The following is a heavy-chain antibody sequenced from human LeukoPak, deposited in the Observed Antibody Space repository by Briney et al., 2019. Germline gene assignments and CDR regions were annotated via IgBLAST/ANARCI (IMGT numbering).Heavy chain of an antibody. D-gene: IGHD3-10*01. V-gene: IGHV4-39*01. Sequence: SETLSLTCTVSGGSISSSSYYWGWIRQPPGKGLEWIGSIYYSGSTYYNPSLKSRVTISVDTSKNQFSLKLSSVTAADTAVYYCARGGAAKLLWFGELLNQYAFDIWGQGTMVTVSS. CDR2: IYYSGST. CDR1: GGSISSSSYY. J-gene: IGHJ3*02. CDR3: ARGGAAKLLWFGELLNQYAFDI.